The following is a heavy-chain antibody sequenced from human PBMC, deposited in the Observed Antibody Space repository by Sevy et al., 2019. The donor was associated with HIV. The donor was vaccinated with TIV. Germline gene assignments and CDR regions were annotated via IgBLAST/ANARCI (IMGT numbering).Heavy chain of an antibody. CDR3: ARRYYDPTISYYCGAWYFGL. CDR2: ITRNGDSR. Sequence: GGSLRLSCAASGFSFDTYGMSWVRQAPGKGLEWVSGITRNGDSRGYADSVEGRFTISGDNAKKSLYLQMNSLRAEDTAFYYCARRYYDPTISYYCGAWYFGLWGRGTLVTVSS. J-gene: IGHJ2*01. V-gene: IGHV3-20*04. D-gene: IGHD3-22*01. CDR1: GFSFDTYG.